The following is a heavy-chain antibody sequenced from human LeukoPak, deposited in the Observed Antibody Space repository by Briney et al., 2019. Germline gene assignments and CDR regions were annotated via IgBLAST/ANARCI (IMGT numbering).Heavy chain of an antibody. D-gene: IGHD5-12*01. J-gene: IGHJ2*01. CDR3: ARGKREWLQPNWYFDL. CDR1: GGSISSYY. V-gene: IGHV4-59*01. Sequence: SETLSLTCTVSGGSISSYYWSWIRQPPGKGLEWIGYIYYSGSTNYNPSLKSRVTISVDTSKNQFSLKLSSVTAADTAVYYCARGKREWLQPNWYFDLWGRGTLVTVSS. CDR2: IYYSGST.